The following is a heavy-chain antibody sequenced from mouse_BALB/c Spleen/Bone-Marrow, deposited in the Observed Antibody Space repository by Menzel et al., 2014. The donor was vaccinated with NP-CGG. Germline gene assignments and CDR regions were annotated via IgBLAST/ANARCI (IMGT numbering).Heavy chain of an antibody. CDR3: ARSRGNYDYWYFDV. J-gene: IGHJ1*01. Sequence: QVQLQQSGAELVKPGASVKLSCKASGYTFTSYWMHWVKQRPGQGLEWIGEIDPSDSYTNYNQKFKGKATLTVDKSSSTAYMQLGSLTSEDSAVYYCARSRGNYDYWYFDVWGAGTTVTVSS. CDR2: IDPSDSYT. V-gene: IGHV1-69*02. CDR1: GYTFTSYW. D-gene: IGHD2-4*01.